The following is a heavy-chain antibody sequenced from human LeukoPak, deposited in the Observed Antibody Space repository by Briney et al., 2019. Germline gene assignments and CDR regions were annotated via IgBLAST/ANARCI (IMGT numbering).Heavy chain of an antibody. CDR3: ARSKYSSSWYIDY. CDR1: GLIFDDYA. V-gene: IGHV4-59*01. J-gene: IGHJ4*02. Sequence: GSLRLSCVASGLIFDDYAMHWIRQPPGKGLEWIGYIYYSGSTNYNPSLKSRVTISVDTSKNQFSLELNSVTAADTAVYFCARSKYSSSWYIDYWGQGTLVTVSS. D-gene: IGHD6-13*01. CDR2: IYYSGST.